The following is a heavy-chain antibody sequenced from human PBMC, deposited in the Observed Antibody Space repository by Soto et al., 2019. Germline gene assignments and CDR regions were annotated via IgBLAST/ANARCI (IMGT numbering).Heavy chain of an antibody. CDR3: ARGLISSVSVQRTSPEYNPNWFDP. Sequence: GASVKVSCKASGYTFTGYYMHWVRQAPGQGLEWMGWINPNSGGTNYAQKFQGRVTMTRDTSISTAYMELSRLRSDDTAVYYCARGLISSVSVQRTSPEYNPNWFDPWGQGTLVTVSS. CDR2: INPNSGGT. V-gene: IGHV1-2*02. D-gene: IGHD1-1*01. J-gene: IGHJ5*02. CDR1: GYTFTGYY.